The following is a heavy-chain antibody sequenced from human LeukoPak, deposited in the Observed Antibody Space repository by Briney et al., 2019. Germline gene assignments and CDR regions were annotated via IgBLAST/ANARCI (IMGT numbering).Heavy chain of an antibody. CDR3: ATGVMITFGGVIVTDY. D-gene: IGHD3-16*02. Sequence: ASVKVSCKVSGYTLTELSMHWVRQAPGKGLEWMGGFDPEDGETIYAQKFQGRVTMTEDTPTDTAYMELSSLRSEDTAVYYCATGVMITFGGVIVTDYWGQGTLVTVSS. J-gene: IGHJ4*02. CDR2: FDPEDGET. V-gene: IGHV1-24*01. CDR1: GYTLTELS.